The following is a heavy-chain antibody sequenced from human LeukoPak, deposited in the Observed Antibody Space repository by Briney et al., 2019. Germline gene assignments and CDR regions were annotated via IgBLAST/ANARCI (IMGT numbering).Heavy chain of an antibody. J-gene: IGHJ4*02. CDR2: ISASGGST. D-gene: IGHD6-6*01. V-gene: IGHV3-23*01. Sequence: GGSLRLSCAASGFTFGSYAMSWVRQAPGKGLKWVSGISASGGSTNYGDSVKGRFTISRDNSKNTLYLQMNSLRAEDTAVYYCAKDQDGSSSYGFDYWGQGTLVTVSS. CDR3: AKDQDGSSSYGFDY. CDR1: GFTFGSYA.